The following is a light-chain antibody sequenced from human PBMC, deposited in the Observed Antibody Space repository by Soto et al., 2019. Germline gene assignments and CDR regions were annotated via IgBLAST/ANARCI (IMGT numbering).Light chain of an antibody. J-gene: IGKJ4*01. Sequence: EIVMTQSPATLSVSPGERVTLSCRASQSVSGNLAWYRQNPGQAPRLLIHGASTRATGIPARFSGSRSGTELTLTISILQSEDFAVYYFQQYNNSLFTFGGGTRVEIK. CDR2: GAS. V-gene: IGKV3-15*01. CDR3: QQYNNSLFT. CDR1: QSVSGN.